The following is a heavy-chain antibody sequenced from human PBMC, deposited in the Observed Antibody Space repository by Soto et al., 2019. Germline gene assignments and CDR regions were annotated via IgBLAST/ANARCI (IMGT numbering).Heavy chain of an antibody. D-gene: IGHD6-13*01. V-gene: IGHV3-66*01. Sequence: GSLRLSCAASGFTVSSNYMSWVRQAPGKGLEWVSVIYSGGSTYYADSVKGRFTISRDNSKNTLYLQMNSLRAEDTAVYYCARDSIAAAGVFDYWGQGTLVTVSS. J-gene: IGHJ4*02. CDR2: IYSGGST. CDR1: GFTVSSNY. CDR3: ARDSIAAAGVFDY.